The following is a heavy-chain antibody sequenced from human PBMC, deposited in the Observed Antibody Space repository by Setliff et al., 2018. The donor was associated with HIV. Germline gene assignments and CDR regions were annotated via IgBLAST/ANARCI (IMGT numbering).Heavy chain of an antibody. CDR3: ARAYYSSGSADY. V-gene: IGHV3-21*01. J-gene: IGHJ4*02. CDR2: ISSSSSYI. D-gene: IGHD6-19*01. Sequence: GVLRLSCAASGFTFSSSWMGWVRQAPGKGLEWVSSISSSSSYIYYADSLKGRFTVSRDNARNSLYLHMNSLTADDTAVYYCARAYYSSGSADYWGQGTLVTVSS. CDR1: GFTFSSSW.